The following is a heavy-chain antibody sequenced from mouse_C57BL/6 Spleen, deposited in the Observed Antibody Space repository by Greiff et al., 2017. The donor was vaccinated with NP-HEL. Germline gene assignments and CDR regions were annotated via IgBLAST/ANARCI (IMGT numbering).Heavy chain of an antibody. CDR2: IDPSDSET. J-gene: IGHJ1*03. D-gene: IGHD1-1*01. V-gene: IGHV1-52*01. CDR3: ASLYYYGSSYGYFDV. CDR1: GYTFTSYW. Sequence: VQLQQSGAELVRPGSSVKLSCKASGYTFTSYWMHWVKQRPIQGLEWIGNIDPSDSETHYNQKFKDKATLTVDKSSSTAYMQLSSLTSEDSAVYYCASLYYYGSSYGYFDVWGTGTTVTVSS.